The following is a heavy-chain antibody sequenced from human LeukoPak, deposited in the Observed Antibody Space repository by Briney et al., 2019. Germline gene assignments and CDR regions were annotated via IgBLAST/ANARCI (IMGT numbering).Heavy chain of an antibody. CDR3: ARDEDSDYVFDY. J-gene: IGHJ4*02. CDR1: GGSISSGDYY. D-gene: IGHD4-11*01. Sequence: SQTLSLTCTVSGGSISSGDYYWSWIRQPPGKGLEWIGYIYYSGSTYYNPSLKSRVTISVDTSKNQFSLKLSSVTAADTAVYYCARDEDSDYVFDYWGQGTLVTVSS. V-gene: IGHV4-30-4*08. CDR2: IYYSGST.